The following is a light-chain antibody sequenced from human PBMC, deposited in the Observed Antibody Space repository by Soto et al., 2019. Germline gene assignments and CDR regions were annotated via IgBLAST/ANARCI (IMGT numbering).Light chain of an antibody. CDR1: QAIRND. CDR2: AAS. CDR3: LQDFNYPWT. J-gene: IGKJ1*01. V-gene: IGKV1-6*01. Sequence: AIQMTQSPSSLSASVGDRVTITCRASQAIRNDLSWYQQKPGKAPKLLMYAASSLQTGVPSRFSGSGSGTDFTLTISSLQPEDFATYYCLQDFNYPWTFGQGTKVEIK.